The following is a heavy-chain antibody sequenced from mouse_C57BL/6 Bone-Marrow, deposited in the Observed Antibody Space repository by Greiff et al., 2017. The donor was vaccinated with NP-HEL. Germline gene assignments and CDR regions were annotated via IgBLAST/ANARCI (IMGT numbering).Heavy chain of an antibody. CDR3: ARGGGYSNYSYWYFDV. Sequence: VQLKESEGGLVQPGSSMKLSCTASGFTFSDYYMAWVRQVPEKGLEWVANINYDGSSTYYLDSLKSRFIISRDNAKNILYLQMSSLKSEDTATYYCARGGGYSNYSYWYFDVWGTGTTVTVSS. V-gene: IGHV5-16*01. CDR2: INYDGSST. CDR1: GFTFSDYY. J-gene: IGHJ1*03. D-gene: IGHD2-5*01.